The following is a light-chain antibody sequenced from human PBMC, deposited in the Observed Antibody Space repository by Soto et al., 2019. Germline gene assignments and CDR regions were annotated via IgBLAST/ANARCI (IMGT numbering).Light chain of an antibody. CDR2: DVR. J-gene: IGLJ2*01. V-gene: IGLV2-14*01. CDR1: SSDVGGYNY. Sequence: QSALPQPASVSGSPGQSITISCTGTSSDVGGYNYISWYQQHPGKAPKFIIYDVRNRPSGVSNRFSGSRSGNTASLTISGLQAEDEADYYCSSYTSSSTVLFGGGTKLTVL. CDR3: SSYTSSSTVL.